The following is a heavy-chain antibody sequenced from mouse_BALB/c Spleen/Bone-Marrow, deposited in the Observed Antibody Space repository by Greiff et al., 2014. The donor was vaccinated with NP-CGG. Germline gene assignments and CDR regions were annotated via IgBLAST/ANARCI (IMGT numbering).Heavy chain of an antibody. CDR2: IGIGGST. CDR1: GFSLTSYG. J-gene: IGHJ2*01. CDR3: ARASYYYGSRYDY. V-gene: IGHV2-9*02. D-gene: IGHD1-1*01. Sequence: VQLVESGPGLVAPSQSLSITCTVSGFSLTSYGVHWVRQPPGKGLEWLGVIGIGGSTNYNSALMSRLSISKDNSKSQVFLKMNSLQTDDDAMYYCARASYYYGSRYDYWGQGTTLTVSS.